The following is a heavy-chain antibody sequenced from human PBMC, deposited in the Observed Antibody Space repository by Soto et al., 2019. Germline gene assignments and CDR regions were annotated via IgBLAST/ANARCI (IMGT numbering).Heavy chain of an antibody. V-gene: IGHV3-23*01. CDR1: GFTFSSYA. CDR3: AKDPSFGFGRRNGMDV. J-gene: IGHJ6*02. Sequence: GGSLRLSCAASGFTFSSYAMSWVRQAPGKGLEWVSAISGSGGSTYYADSVKGRFTISRDNSKNTLYLQMNSLRAEDTAVYYCAKDPSFGFGRRNGMDVWGQGTTVTVSS. D-gene: IGHD3-16*01. CDR2: ISGSGGST.